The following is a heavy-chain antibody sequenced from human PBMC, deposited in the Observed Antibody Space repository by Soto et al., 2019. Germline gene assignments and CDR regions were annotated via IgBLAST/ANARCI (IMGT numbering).Heavy chain of an antibody. CDR3: ASSSDTSYPSDYYLGMDV. D-gene: IGHD2-2*01. CDR2: IIPMLATT. V-gene: IGHV1-69*11. CDR1: GGTFSTYA. Sequence: QVQLVQSGAEVKKPGSSVNVACKASGGTFSTYAMSWVRQSPGQGLEWMGRIIPMLATTNYAQKIQGKVTITAYESTSTAYTELSMLSYEATAVYHCASSSDTSYPSDYYLGMDVWDQGTKVSVSS. J-gene: IGHJ6*02.